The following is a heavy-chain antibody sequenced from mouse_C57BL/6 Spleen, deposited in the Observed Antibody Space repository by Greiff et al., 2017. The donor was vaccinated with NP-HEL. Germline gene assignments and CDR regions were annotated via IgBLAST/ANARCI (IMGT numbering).Heavy chain of an antibody. D-gene: IGHD1-1*01. CDR2: LDPNSGGT. Sequence: VQLQQPGAELVKPGASVKLSCKASGYTFTSYWMHWVKQRPGRGLEWIGRLDPNSGGTKYNEKFKSKATLTVDKPSSTAYLQLSSLTSEDSAVSYCERDYGSSSYWCFDVWGTGTTVTVSS. CDR1: GYTFTSYW. V-gene: IGHV1-72*01. CDR3: ERDYGSSSYWCFDV. J-gene: IGHJ1*03.